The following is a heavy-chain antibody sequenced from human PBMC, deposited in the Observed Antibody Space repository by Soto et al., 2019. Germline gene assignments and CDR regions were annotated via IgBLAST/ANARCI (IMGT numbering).Heavy chain of an antibody. CDR1: GYTLAELS. J-gene: IGHJ2*01. V-gene: IGHV1-24*01. Sequence: ASLKVSCKVSGYTLAELSIQWVREAPGKGLEWMGGFDPENGETIYAQKFQGRVTMTEDTSTDTAYMELSSLRSEDTAVYYCATALTTVTTYWYFDLWGRGTLVTVSS. CDR3: ATALTTVTTYWYFDL. CDR2: FDPENGET. D-gene: IGHD4-17*01.